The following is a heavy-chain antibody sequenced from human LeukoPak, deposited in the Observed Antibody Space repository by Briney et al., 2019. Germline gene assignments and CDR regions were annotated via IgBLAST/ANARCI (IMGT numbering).Heavy chain of an antibody. CDR1: GGSFSGYY. D-gene: IGHD6-13*01. J-gene: IGHJ4*02. V-gene: IGHV4-34*01. Sequence: PSETLSLTCAVYGGSFSGYYWSWVRQPPGKGLEWIGEINHSESTNYNPSLKSRVTISVDTSKNQFSLKLNSVTAADTAVYYCARSRQQLVPGYRGQGTLVTASS. CDR2: INHSEST. CDR3: ARSRQQLVPGY.